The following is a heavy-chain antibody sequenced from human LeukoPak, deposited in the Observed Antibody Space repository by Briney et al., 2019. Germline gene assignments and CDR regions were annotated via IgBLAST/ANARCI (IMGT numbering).Heavy chain of an antibody. CDR3: ASSLTFPLHDAFDI. V-gene: IGHV4-34*01. D-gene: IGHD2/OR15-2a*01. CDR1: GGSSSGYY. J-gene: IGHJ3*02. Sequence: SETLSLSCAVYGGSSSGYYWSWIRQPPGKGLEWIGEINHSGSTNYNPSLKSRVTISVDTSKNQFSLKLSSVTAADTAVYYCASSLTFPLHDAFDIWGQGTMVTVSS. CDR2: INHSGST.